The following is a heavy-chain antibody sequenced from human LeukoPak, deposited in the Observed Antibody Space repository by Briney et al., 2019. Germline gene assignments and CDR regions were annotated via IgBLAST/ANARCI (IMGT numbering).Heavy chain of an antibody. D-gene: IGHD3-10*01. V-gene: IGHV4-34*01. Sequence: PSETLSLTCAVYGESFSGYYWSWIRQPPGKGLEWIGEINHSGSTNYNPSLKSRVTISVDTSKNQFPLKLNSVTAADTAVYYCARVFDSGSQAYFYYMDVWGKGTTVTISS. J-gene: IGHJ6*03. CDR2: INHSGST. CDR3: ARVFDSGSQAYFYYMDV. CDR1: GESFSGYY.